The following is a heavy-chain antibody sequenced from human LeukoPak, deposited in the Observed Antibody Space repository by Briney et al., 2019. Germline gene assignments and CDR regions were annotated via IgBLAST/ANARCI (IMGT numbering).Heavy chain of an antibody. CDR2: ISWNSGSI. Sequence: PGGSLRLSCAASGFTFDDYAMHWVRQAPGKGLEWVSGISWNSGSIGYADSVKGRFAISRDNAKNSLYLQMNSLRAEDTALYYCAKVIGADDAFDIWGQGTMVTVSS. CDR1: GFTFDDYA. CDR3: AKVIGADDAFDI. J-gene: IGHJ3*02. V-gene: IGHV3-9*01.